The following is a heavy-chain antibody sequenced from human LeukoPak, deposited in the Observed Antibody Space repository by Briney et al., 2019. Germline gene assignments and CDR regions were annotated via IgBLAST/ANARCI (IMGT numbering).Heavy chain of an antibody. V-gene: IGHV1-8*01. CDR1: GYTFTSYD. D-gene: IGHD6-6*01. J-gene: IGHJ4*02. CDR3: ARGAYEYSTSQFLGY. Sequence: ASVKVSCKASGYTFTSYDINWVRQATGQGLEWMGWMNPNSGNTGYAQKFQGRVTMTTDESTSTVYMELSSLRSEDTAVYYCARGAYEYSTSQFLGYWGQGTLVTVSS. CDR2: MNPNSGNT.